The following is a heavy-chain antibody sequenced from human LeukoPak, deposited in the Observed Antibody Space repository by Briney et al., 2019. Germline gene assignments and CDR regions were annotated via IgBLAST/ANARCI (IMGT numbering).Heavy chain of an antibody. D-gene: IGHD6-19*01. CDR3: AKDLAVAGDY. J-gene: IGHJ4*02. CDR2: ISGSGTT. CDR1: GFTFSSYA. Sequence: GGSLRLSCAASGFTFSSYAMTWVRQAPGKGLEWVSAISGSGTTYYADSVKGRFTISRDNSKNTLYLQMNNLRAEDTAVYYCAKDLAVAGDYWGQGTLVTASS. V-gene: IGHV3-23*01.